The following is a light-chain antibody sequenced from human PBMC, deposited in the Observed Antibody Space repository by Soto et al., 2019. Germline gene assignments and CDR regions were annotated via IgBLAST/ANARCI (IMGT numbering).Light chain of an antibody. CDR2: GAS. V-gene: IGKV3-20*01. CDR1: HSFSSSS. J-gene: IGKJ1*01. Sequence: ILLSESPGTVFLSPRARATLSRRASHSFSSSSLPCYQQKPGQAARLLIYGASNGAAGILERMCGSGCGTDFTLTISRLEAEDFAVYYCQQDGSSPWTFGQGTKVDIK. CDR3: QQDGSSPWT.